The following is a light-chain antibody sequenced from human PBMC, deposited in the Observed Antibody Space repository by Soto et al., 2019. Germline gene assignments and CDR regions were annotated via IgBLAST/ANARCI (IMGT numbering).Light chain of an antibody. Sequence: FAQAAATLSLSPGERATLSCSSSQSVSNNYLTCYQQKPGQAPRRLIFGASIRATGIPDRFSGSGSGTDFTLTISRLEPEDFAVYYCQQYGSSPTTFGQGTKVDNK. CDR2: GAS. CDR3: QQYGSSPTT. J-gene: IGKJ1*01. V-gene: IGKV3-20*01. CDR1: QSVSNNY.